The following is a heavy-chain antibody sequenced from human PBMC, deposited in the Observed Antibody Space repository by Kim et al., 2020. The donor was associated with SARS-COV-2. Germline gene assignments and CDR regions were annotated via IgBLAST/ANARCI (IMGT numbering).Heavy chain of an antibody. CDR1: GFTFDDYA. Sequence: GGSLRLSCAASGFTFDDYAMHWVRQAPGKGLEWVSGISWNSGSIGYADSVKGRFTISRDNAKNSLYLQMNSLRAEDTALYYCAKVDVEGYFDYWGQGTLVTVSS. V-gene: IGHV3-9*01. CDR3: AKVDVEGYFDY. J-gene: IGHJ4*02. CDR2: ISWNSGSI.